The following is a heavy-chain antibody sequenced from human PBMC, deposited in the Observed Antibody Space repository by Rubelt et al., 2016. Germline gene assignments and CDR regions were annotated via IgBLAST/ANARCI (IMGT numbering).Heavy chain of an antibody. CDR3: TRDVLLWFGALGAFDI. CDR2: IRSKAYGGTT. CDR1: GFTFGDYA. Sequence: GESGGGLVQPGRSLRLSCTASGFTFGDYAMSWVRQAPGKGLEWVGFIRSKAYGGTTEYAASVKGRFTISRDDSKSIAYLQMNSLKTEDTAVYYCTRDVLLWFGALGAFDIGGQGTMVTVSS. D-gene: IGHD3-10*01. J-gene: IGHJ3*02. V-gene: IGHV3-49*04.